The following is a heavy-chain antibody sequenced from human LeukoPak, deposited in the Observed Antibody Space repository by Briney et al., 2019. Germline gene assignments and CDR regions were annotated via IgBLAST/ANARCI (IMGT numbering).Heavy chain of an antibody. V-gene: IGHV3-30*02. D-gene: IGHD6-13*01. CDR2: IRYDGSNK. Sequence: PGGSLRLSCAASGFTFSSYGMHWVRQAPGKGLEWVAFIRYDGSNKYYADSVKGRFTISRDNSKNTLYLQMNSLRAEDTAVYYCARGIAAASERALDIWGQGTMVTVSS. J-gene: IGHJ3*02. CDR3: ARGIAAASERALDI. CDR1: GFTFSSYG.